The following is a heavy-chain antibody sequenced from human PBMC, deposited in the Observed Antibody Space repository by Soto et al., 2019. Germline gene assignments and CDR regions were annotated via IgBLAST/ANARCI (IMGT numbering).Heavy chain of an antibody. V-gene: IGHV4-59*08. CDR2: IYYSGST. J-gene: IGHJ6*02. D-gene: IGHD6-13*01. Sequence: SETLSLTCTVSGGSISSYYWSWIRQPPGKGLEWVGYIYYSGSTNYNPSLKSRVTISVDTSKNQFSLKLSSVTAADTAVYYCARVEAAGISGMDVWGQGTTVTVSS. CDR1: GGSISSYY. CDR3: ARVEAAGISGMDV.